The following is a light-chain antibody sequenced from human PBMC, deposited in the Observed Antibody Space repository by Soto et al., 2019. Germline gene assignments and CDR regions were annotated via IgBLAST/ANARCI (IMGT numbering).Light chain of an antibody. CDR1: QSISSS. J-gene: IGKJ1*01. CDR3: QQRYGTPWT. V-gene: IGKV1-39*01. Sequence: PITQSPSSLSASVGARVTIACRASQSISSSLNWYQQTKGKAPRLLIYAASSLHSGVPSRFSASASGTDLTINVRSLQPEDGETYDGQQRYGTPWTFGQGTKVDIK. CDR2: AAS.